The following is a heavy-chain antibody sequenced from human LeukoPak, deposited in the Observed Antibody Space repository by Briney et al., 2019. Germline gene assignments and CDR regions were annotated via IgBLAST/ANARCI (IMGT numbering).Heavy chain of an antibody. J-gene: IGHJ4*02. CDR2: IIPILGIA. CDR3: ARARVIAAAGELDY. CDR1: GGTFSSYA. V-gene: IGHV1-69*04. Sequence: ASVKVSCKASGGTFSSYAISWVRQAPGQGLEWMGRIIPILGIANYAQKFQGRVTITADKSTSTAYMELSSLRSEDTAVYYCARARVIAAAGELDYWGQGTLVTVSS. D-gene: IGHD6-13*01.